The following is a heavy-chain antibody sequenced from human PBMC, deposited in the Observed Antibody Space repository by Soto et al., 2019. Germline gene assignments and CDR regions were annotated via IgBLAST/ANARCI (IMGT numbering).Heavy chain of an antibody. CDR1: GFTFSSYS. CDR3: AREGIGDGYNFVPGRTAFDI. J-gene: IGHJ3*02. Sequence: GGSLRLSCAASGFTFSSYSMNWVRQAPGKGLEWVSYISSSSSTIYYADSVKGRFTISRDNAKNSLYLQMNSLRDEDTAVYYCAREGIGDGYNFVPGRTAFDIWGQGTMVTVSS. V-gene: IGHV3-48*02. CDR2: ISSSSSTI. D-gene: IGHD5-12*01.